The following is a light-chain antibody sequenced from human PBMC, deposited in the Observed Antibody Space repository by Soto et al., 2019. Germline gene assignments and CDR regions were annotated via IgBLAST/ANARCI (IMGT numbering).Light chain of an antibody. Sequence: QSVLTQPPSASGSPGQSVAISCTGTSSDVGGYNFVSWYQQHPGKAPKLMIYDVSKRPSGVPGRFSGSKSGNTASLTISGLQAEDEADYYCCSFAGSFNFVFGTGTKVTVL. CDR3: CSFAGSFNFV. CDR2: DVS. V-gene: IGLV2-8*01. CDR1: SSDVGGYNF. J-gene: IGLJ1*01.